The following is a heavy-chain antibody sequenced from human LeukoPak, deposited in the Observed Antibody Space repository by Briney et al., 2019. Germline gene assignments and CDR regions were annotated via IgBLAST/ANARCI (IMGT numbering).Heavy chain of an antibody. J-gene: IGHJ4*02. D-gene: IGHD3-22*01. CDR2: ISYDGSNT. Sequence: GRSLRLSCAASGFIFNNYGMHWVRQAPGKGLEWVAVISYDGSNTYYADSVKGRFTISRDNSKNTLYLQMNSLRAEDTAVYYCARHKVTQYYYDSSGYPLDYWGQGTLVTVSS. CDR3: ARHKVTQYYYDSSGYPLDY. CDR1: GFIFNNYG. V-gene: IGHV3-30*03.